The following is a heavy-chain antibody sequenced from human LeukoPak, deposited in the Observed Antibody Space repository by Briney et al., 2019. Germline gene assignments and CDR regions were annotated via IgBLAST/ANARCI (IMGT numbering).Heavy chain of an antibody. Sequence: PGGSLRLSCAASGFTVSSNYMSWVRQAPGKGLEWVSVIYSGGSTYYADSVKGRFTISRDNSKNTLYLQMNSLRAEDTAVYYCARAPPDYYDSSGYHDYWGQGTLVTVSS. CDR2: IYSGGST. CDR3: ARAPPDYYDSSGYHDY. J-gene: IGHJ4*02. D-gene: IGHD3-22*01. V-gene: IGHV3-66*01. CDR1: GFTVSSNY.